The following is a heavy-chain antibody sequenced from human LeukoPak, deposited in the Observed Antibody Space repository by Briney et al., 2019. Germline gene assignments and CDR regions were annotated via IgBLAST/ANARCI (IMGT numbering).Heavy chain of an antibody. CDR2: IYYSGST. D-gene: IGHD3-10*01. CDR3: ARVFSDGSGSYYKSHWFDP. V-gene: IGHV4-59*11. J-gene: IGHJ5*02. CDR1: SDSISSHY. Sequence: PSETLSLTCTVSSDSISSHYWSWIRQPPGKGLEWIGYIYYSGSTNYNPSLKSRVTISVDTSKNQFSLKLSSVTAADTAVYYCARVFSDGSGSYYKSHWFDPWGQGTLVTVSS.